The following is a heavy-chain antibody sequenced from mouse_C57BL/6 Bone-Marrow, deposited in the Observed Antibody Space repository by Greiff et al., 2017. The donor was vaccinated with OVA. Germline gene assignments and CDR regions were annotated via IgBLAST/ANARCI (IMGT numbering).Heavy chain of an antibody. CDR3: AMSGYFAWFAY. J-gene: IGHJ3*01. CDR2: IHPNSGST. CDR1: GYTFTSYW. Sequence: QVQLQQPGAELVKPGASVKLSCKASGYTFTSYWMHWVKQRPGQGLEWIGMIHPNSGSTNYNEKFKSKATLTVDKSSSTAYMQLSSLTSEDSAVYYCAMSGYFAWFAYWGQGTLVTVSA. D-gene: IGHD1-1*01. V-gene: IGHV1-64*01.